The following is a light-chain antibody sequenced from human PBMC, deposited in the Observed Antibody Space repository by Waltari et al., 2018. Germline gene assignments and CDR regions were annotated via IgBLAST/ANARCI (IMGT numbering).Light chain of an antibody. CDR1: QGVGSH. J-gene: IGKJ1*01. CDR2: DAS. CDR3: QQRSKWPPM. V-gene: IGKV3-11*01. Sequence: IVLTQSPATLSLSLGQRATLSCWASQGVGSHLAWYQQKRGQAPRLLIYDASTRATGIPVRFSGSGFGTDFTLTIDSLESEDFGVYYCQQRSKWPPMFGQGTKVEIK.